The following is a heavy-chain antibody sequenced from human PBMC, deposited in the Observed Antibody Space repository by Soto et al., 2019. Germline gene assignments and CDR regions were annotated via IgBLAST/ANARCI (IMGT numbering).Heavy chain of an antibody. CDR3: ATDLRSGSGWTLSDV. Sequence: QVQLVQSGAEVKKPGASVKVSCKASGYTFTGYYMHWVRQAPGQGLEWMGWINPNSGGTNYAQKFQGWVTMTRDTSSSTAYMELSRLRPDDTAVDYCATDLRSGSGWTLSDVWGQGTTVTVSS. V-gene: IGHV1-2*04. J-gene: IGHJ6*02. CDR2: INPNSGGT. D-gene: IGHD6-19*01. CDR1: GYTFTGYY.